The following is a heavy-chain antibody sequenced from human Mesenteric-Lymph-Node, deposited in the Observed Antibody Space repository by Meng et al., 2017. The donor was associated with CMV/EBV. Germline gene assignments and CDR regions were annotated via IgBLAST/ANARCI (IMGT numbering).Heavy chain of an antibody. Sequence: GGSLRLSCAASGFTFSSYAMHWVRQAPGKGLEWVAFIRYDGSNKYYADSVKGRFTISRDNSKNTLYLQMNSLRAEDTAVYYCAKEIVATNYYYYYGMDVWGQGTTVTVSS. D-gene: IGHD5-12*01. CDR2: IRYDGSNK. V-gene: IGHV3-30*02. CDR3: AKEIVATNYYYYYGMDV. CDR1: GFTFSSYA. J-gene: IGHJ6*02.